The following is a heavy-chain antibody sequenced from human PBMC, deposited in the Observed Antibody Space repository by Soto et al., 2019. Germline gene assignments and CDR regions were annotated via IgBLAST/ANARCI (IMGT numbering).Heavy chain of an antibody. CDR2: IYSGGRT. CDR1: GFTVSSNY. J-gene: IGHJ6*02. V-gene: IGHV3-66*01. CDR3: ARDRIPTGMDV. Sequence: HPGGSLRLSCAASGFTVSSNYMSWVRQAPGKGLEWVSVIYSGGRTYYADSVKGRFTISRDNSKNTLYLQMNSLRAEDTAVYYCARDRIPTGMDVWGQGTTVTVSS.